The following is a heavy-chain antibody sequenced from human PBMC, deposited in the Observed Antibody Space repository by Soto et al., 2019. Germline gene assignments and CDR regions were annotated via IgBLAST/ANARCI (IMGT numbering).Heavy chain of an antibody. Sequence: EVQLVESGGGLVQPGGSLRLSCAASGFAFSDYEMNWVRQAPGKGLEWISYISSTASTIHYADSVKGRFTISRDNAKNSVYLQMNSLRAEDSAVYYFARAAGIITLGFHGMDVWGQGTTVTVSS. CDR1: GFAFSDYE. CDR3: ARAAGIITLGFHGMDV. D-gene: IGHD3-10*01. J-gene: IGHJ6*02. V-gene: IGHV3-48*03. CDR2: ISSTASTI.